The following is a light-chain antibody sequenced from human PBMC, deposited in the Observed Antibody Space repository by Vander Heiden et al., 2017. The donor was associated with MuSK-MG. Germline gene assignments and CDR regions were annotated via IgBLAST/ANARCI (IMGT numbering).Light chain of an antibody. J-gene: IGKJ1*01. Sequence: DVQMTQSPSTLSGPIGARVTITWHQVKPGNAPQVLIYKASTSETGVPSRFSGSGSGTEFTLHINGLQSEDSATYYCQQYNSYPWTFGQGTRVEIQ. CDR3: QQYNSYPWT. V-gene: IGKV1-5*03. CDR2: KAS.